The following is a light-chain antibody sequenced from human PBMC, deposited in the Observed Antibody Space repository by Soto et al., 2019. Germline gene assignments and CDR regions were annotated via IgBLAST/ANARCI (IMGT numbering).Light chain of an antibody. V-gene: IGKV3-15*01. CDR1: QSVSSN. CDR3: QQYNKWPLT. J-gene: IGKJ4*01. Sequence: EIVMTQSPATLSVSPGERATLSCRASQSVSSNLAWYQQKPGQAPRLLIYVTSTRATGIPARFSGSGSGTDLTLTISTLQSEDFAVHYCQQYNKWPLTFGGGTKVEIK. CDR2: VTS.